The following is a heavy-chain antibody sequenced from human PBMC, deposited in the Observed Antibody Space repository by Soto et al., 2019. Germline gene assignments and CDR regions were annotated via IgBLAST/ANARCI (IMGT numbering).Heavy chain of an antibody. D-gene: IGHD6-13*01. Sequence: ASVKVSCKASGYTFTSYDINWVRQATGQGLEWMGWMNPNSGNTGYAQKFQGRVTMTRNTSISTAYMELSSLRSEDTAVYYCTRDASYSSSWYARYYYYGMDVWGQGTTVTVSS. CDR1: GYTFTSYD. V-gene: IGHV1-8*01. CDR3: TRDASYSSSWYARYYYYGMDV. CDR2: MNPNSGNT. J-gene: IGHJ6*02.